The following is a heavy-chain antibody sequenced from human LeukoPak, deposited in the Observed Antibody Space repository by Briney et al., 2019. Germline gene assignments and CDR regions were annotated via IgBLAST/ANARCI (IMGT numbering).Heavy chain of an antibody. V-gene: IGHV3-11*04. Sequence: GGSLRLSCAASGFTFSDYYMSWIRQAPGKGLGWVSYISSSGSTIYYADSVKGRFTISRDNAKNSLYLQLNSLRAEDTAVYYCARESGGDLGEAFDIWGQGTMVTVSS. D-gene: IGHD1-26*01. CDR1: GFTFSDYY. J-gene: IGHJ3*02. CDR2: ISSSGSTI. CDR3: ARESGGDLGEAFDI.